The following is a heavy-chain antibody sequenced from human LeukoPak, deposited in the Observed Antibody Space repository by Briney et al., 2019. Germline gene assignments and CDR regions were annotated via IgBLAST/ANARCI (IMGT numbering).Heavy chain of an antibody. D-gene: IGHD3-10*01. V-gene: IGHV1-2*02. Sequence: ASVKVSCKASGYSFIDKYMHWVRQAPGQGLEWMGWINPKSGGTNYAQKFQGRVTMTADTSTDTVYMELSSLRSEDTAVYYCATEGKMVRGVYTDYWGQGTLVTVSS. J-gene: IGHJ4*02. CDR2: INPKSGGT. CDR3: ATEGKMVRGVYTDY. CDR1: GYSFIDKY.